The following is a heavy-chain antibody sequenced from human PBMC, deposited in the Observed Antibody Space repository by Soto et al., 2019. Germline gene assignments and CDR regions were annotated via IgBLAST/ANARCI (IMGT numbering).Heavy chain of an antibody. CDR1: GGSISSSSYY. Sequence: QLQLQESGPGLVKPSETLSLTCTVSGGSISSSSYYWGWIRQPPGKGLEWIGSIYYSGSTYYNPSLKSRVTISVDTSKNQFSLKLSSVTAADTAVYYCARRGGSSSWYASDYFDYWGQGTLVTVSS. J-gene: IGHJ4*02. CDR3: ARRGGSSSWYASDYFDY. D-gene: IGHD6-13*01. CDR2: IYYSGST. V-gene: IGHV4-39*01.